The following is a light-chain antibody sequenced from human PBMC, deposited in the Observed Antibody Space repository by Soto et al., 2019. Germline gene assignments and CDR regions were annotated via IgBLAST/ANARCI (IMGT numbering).Light chain of an antibody. CDR3: QSRSSWPPVLT. CDR1: QSVKTY. V-gene: IGKV3-11*01. J-gene: IGKJ4*01. Sequence: ETVLTQSPATLSLSPGERATLSCRASQSVKTYLAWYQQKPGQVPRLLIYDASNRATGIPARFSGSGSGTAFTLTISSLAPEDFAVYYCQSRSSWPPVLTFGGGTKVEIK. CDR2: DAS.